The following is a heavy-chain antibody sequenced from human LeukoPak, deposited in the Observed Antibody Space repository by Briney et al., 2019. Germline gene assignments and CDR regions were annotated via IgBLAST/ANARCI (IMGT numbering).Heavy chain of an antibody. J-gene: IGHJ4*02. D-gene: IGHD3-9*01. CDR1: GFTFSSYS. CDR2: ISSSSGTI. Sequence: GGSLRLSCAASGFTFSSYSMNWVRQAPGKGLEWVSYISSSSGTIYYADSVKGRFTISRDNAENSLYLQMNSLRGEDTAVYYCARETINRLDYWGQGTLVTVSS. CDR3: ARETINRLDY. V-gene: IGHV3-48*01.